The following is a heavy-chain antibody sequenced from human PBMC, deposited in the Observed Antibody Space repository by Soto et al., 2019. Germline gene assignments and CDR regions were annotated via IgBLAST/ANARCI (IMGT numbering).Heavy chain of an antibody. V-gene: IGHV1-18*01. J-gene: IGHJ4*02. CDR1: GYTFTSYG. CDR3: AREYCVTTSCYGVDY. CDR2: ISTSNGNT. Sequence: ASVKVSCKASGYTFTSYGIIWVRQAPGQGLEWMGWISTSNGNTKYAREVQGRVTMSTDTTTSTAYMELSSLKSDDTAVYYCAREYCVTTSCYGVDYWGQGILVTVSS. D-gene: IGHD2-2*01.